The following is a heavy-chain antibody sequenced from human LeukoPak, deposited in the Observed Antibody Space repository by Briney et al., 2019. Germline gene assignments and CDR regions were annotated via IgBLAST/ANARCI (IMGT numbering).Heavy chain of an antibody. CDR1: GYSFTSYW. CDR3: ATLVGEWSGGSCYPGN. Sequence: GESLKITCKGSGYSFTSYWIGWVRQMPGKGLVWMGIIYPGDSDTRYSPSFQGQVTISADKSISTAYLQWSSLNASDTAMYYCATLVGEWSGGSCYPGNWGQGTLVTVSS. CDR2: IYPGDSDT. V-gene: IGHV5-51*01. D-gene: IGHD2-15*01. J-gene: IGHJ4*02.